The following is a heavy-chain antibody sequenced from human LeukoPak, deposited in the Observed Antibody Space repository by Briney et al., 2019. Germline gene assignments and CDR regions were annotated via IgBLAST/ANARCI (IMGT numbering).Heavy chain of an antibody. CDR1: GDSVSSNSAA. Sequence: SQTLSLTCAISGDSVSSNSAAWNCIRQSPSRGLEWLGRTYYRSKWYNDYAVSVKSRITINPDTSKNQFSLQLNSVTPEDTAVYCCARDLNVVVPARLRYGMDVWGKGTTVTVSS. CDR3: ARDLNVVVPARLRYGMDV. CDR2: TYYRSKWYN. V-gene: IGHV6-1*01. J-gene: IGHJ6*04. D-gene: IGHD2-2*01.